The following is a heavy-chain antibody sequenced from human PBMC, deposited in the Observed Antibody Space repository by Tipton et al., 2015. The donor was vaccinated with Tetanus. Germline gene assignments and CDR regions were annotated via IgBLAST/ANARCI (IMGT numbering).Heavy chain of an antibody. D-gene: IGHD3-3*01. Sequence: QLVQSGAEVKKPGSSVKVSCKASGGTFSSYAISWVRQAPGQGLEWMGGIMPIFGTANYAQKFQGRVTITADESTSTAYMELSSLRSEDTAVYYCARDSIFGVVIRSDYYYYGMDVWGQGTTVTVSS. CDR2: IMPIFGTA. V-gene: IGHV1-69*01. CDR1: GGTFSSYA. CDR3: ARDSIFGVVIRSDYYYYGMDV. J-gene: IGHJ6*02.